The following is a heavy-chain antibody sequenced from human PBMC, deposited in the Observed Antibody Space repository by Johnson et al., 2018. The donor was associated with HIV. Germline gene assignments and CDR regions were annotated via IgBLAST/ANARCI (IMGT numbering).Heavy chain of an antibody. CDR3: ARGRPWGWELRLDALYI. V-gene: IGHV3-20*04. CDR1: GFTFNNAW. J-gene: IGHJ3*02. CDR2: INWNGGSI. D-gene: IGHD3-16*01. Sequence: EVQLVESGGGFVKPGGSLRLSCAASGFTFNNAWMSWVRQVPGKGLEGVSGINWNGGSIGYADSVKGRFTISRDNAKKSLYLQMNSLREEDTALYYCARGRPWGWELRLDALYIWGQGTMVTVSS.